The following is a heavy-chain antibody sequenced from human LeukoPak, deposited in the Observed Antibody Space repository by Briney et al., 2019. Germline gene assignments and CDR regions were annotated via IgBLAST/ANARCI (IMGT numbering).Heavy chain of an antibody. V-gene: IGHV3-30*02. Sequence: GGSLRLSCAASGFTFSSYGMHWVRQAPGKGLEWVAFIRYDGSNKYYADSVKGRFTISRDNSKNTLYLQMNSLRAEDTAVYYCARDPSSPTASAAGHYGMDVWGQGTTVTVSS. CDR2: IRYDGSNK. CDR1: GFTFSSYG. CDR3: ARDPSSPTASAAGHYGMDV. D-gene: IGHD6-13*01. J-gene: IGHJ6*02.